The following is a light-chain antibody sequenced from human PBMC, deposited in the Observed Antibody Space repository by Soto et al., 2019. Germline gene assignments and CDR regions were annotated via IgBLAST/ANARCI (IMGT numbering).Light chain of an antibody. CDR1: QSISIW. J-gene: IGKJ1*01. CDR3: QQYNSYRT. CDR2: DAS. V-gene: IGKV1-5*01. Sequence: QMTQSPSTLSASVGERVTITCRARQSISIWLAWYQQKPGKAPKLLIYDASILESGVPSRFSGSGSGTEFTLIISLRQPDDSAPYFCQQYNSYRTFGQGTKVDIK.